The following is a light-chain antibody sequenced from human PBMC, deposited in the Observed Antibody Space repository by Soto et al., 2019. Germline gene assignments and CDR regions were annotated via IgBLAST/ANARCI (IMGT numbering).Light chain of an antibody. J-gene: IGKJ4*01. Sequence: EIFWTQSPFTLSLSHWQRATISCRASRTVDSTYLAWYQQKPGQAPRLLIYAVSDRATGIPDRFSGSGSGTDFTLTISRLEPEDFAVYYCHQYYKWPLTFGGGTKVDIK. V-gene: IGKV3-20*01. CDR3: HQYYKWPLT. CDR2: AVS. CDR1: RTVDSTY.